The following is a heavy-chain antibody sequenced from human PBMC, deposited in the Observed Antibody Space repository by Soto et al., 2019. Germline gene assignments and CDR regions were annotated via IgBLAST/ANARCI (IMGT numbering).Heavy chain of an antibody. CDR2: MYYSGST. V-gene: IGHV4-59*01. J-gene: IGHJ4*02. CDR3: ARARGGYYDY. CDR1: GGSISSYY. D-gene: IGHD3-22*01. Sequence: PSETLSLTCTVSGGSISSYYWSWIRQPPGKGLEWIGYMYYSGSTNYNPSLKSRVTISADTSKNQFSLKLSSVTAADTAVYYCARARGGYYDYWGRGTLVTVSS.